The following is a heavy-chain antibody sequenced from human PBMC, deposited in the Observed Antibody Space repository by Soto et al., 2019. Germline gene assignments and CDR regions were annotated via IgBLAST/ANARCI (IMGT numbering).Heavy chain of an antibody. D-gene: IGHD3-10*01. J-gene: IGHJ5*02. CDR3: ATSLWFGTQVEL. CDR1: GGYFNDNY. V-gene: IGHV4-34*01. Sequence: QVQLQQWGAGLLKPSETLSLSCAVYGGYFNDNYYTWFRQPPGKGLEWIGEISRSGTTKYIPSLKRRASISFDTSKTQVSLKMTSVTAADTAVYYCATSLWFGTQVELWGQGALVTVSS. CDR2: ISRSGTT.